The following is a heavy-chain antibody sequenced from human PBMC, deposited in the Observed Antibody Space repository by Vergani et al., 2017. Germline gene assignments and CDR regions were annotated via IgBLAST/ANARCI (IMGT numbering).Heavy chain of an antibody. CDR3: SRGGFYTSRNDFKFYGLGV. V-gene: IGHV1-18*01. CDR1: RYPFSRYG. D-gene: IGHD3-3*01. J-gene: IGHJ6*02. Sequence: QAQLVQSGAEVKKPGASVRVSCKASRYPFSRYGISWVRQATGQGLEWMGWISAYSGETRYARSLQGRVTMTTDASTNTAYMSLRSLRSDDTAMYYCSRGGFYTSRNDFKFYGLGVWGQGTTVTVTS. CDR2: ISAYSGET.